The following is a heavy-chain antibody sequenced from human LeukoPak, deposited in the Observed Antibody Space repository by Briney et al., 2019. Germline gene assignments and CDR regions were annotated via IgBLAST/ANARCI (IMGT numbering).Heavy chain of an antibody. Sequence: GASVKVSCKASGYTFTSYGISWVRQAPGQGLEWMGGIIPIFGTANYAQKFQGRVTITADESTSTAYMELSSLRSEDTAVYYCATLLESVYWGQGTLVTVSS. CDR3: ATLLESVY. V-gene: IGHV1-69*13. D-gene: IGHD3-3*02. CDR2: IIPIFGTA. CDR1: GYTFTSYG. J-gene: IGHJ4*02.